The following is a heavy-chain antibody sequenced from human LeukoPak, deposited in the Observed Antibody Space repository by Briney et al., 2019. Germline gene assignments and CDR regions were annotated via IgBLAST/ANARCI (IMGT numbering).Heavy chain of an antibody. Sequence: NPSGTLSLTCAVYGGSFSGYYWSWIRQPPGRGLEWIGYIYYSGSTNYNPSLKSRVTISVDTSKNQFSLKLSSVTAADTAVYYCARVVRTVRGVIVFDYWGQGTLVTVSS. D-gene: IGHD3-10*01. CDR1: GGSFSGYY. CDR2: IYYSGST. CDR3: ARVVRTVRGVIVFDY. V-gene: IGHV4-59*01. J-gene: IGHJ4*02.